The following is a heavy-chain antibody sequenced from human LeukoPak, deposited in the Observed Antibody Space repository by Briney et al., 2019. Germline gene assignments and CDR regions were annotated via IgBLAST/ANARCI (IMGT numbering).Heavy chain of an antibody. J-gene: IGHJ5*02. D-gene: IGHD2-2*01. CDR1: GGSISGYY. V-gene: IGHV4-59*01. CDR2: IYYSGST. Sequence: SETLSLTCTVSGGSISGYYWSWIRQPPGKGLEWIGYIYYSGSTNYNPSLKSRVTISVDTSKNQFSLKLSSVTAADTAVYYCARWYCSSTSCPWGQGTLVTVSS. CDR3: ARWYCSSTSCP.